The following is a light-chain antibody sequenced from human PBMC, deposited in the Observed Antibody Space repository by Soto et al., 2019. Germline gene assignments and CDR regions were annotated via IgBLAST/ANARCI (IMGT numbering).Light chain of an antibody. CDR1: QSLVYSDGNTY. CDR2: KVS. J-gene: IGKJ1*01. Sequence: DVVMTQSPLSLPVTLGQPASISCRSSQSLVYSDGNTYLNWFQQRPGQSPRRLIYKVSNRDSGVPDRLSGSGSGTDFTLKISSVEAGDVGVYYCMQGTHWPPWTFGQGTKVDIK. V-gene: IGKV2-30*01. CDR3: MQGTHWPPWT.